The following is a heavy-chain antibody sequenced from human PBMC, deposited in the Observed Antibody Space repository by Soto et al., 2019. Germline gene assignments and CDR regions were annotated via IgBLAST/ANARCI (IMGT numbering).Heavy chain of an antibody. Sequence: ASVKVSCKASGYTFTSYYMNWVRQAPGQGLEWMGIINPSGGSTSYAQKFQGRVTMTRDTSTSTVYMELSSLRSEDTAVYYCARDTAPDTAMVPHYYFDYWGQGTLVTVSS. V-gene: IGHV1-46*01. CDR2: INPSGGST. D-gene: IGHD5-18*01. CDR3: ARDTAPDTAMVPHYYFDY. CDR1: GYTFTSYY. J-gene: IGHJ4*02.